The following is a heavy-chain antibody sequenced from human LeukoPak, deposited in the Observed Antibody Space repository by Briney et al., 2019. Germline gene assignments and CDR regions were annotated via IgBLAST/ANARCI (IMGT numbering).Heavy chain of an antibody. CDR1: GYSFTSYW. D-gene: IGHD2-2*02. J-gene: IGHJ3*02. CDR3: ARQTSVYCSSTSCYISAFDI. CDR2: IYPGNSDT. Sequence: NSGESLKISCKGSGYSFTSYWIGWVRQMPGKGLEWMGIIYPGNSDTRYSPSFQGQVTISADKSISTAYLQWSSLKASDTAMYYCARQTSVYCSSTSCYISAFDIWGQGIMVTVSS. V-gene: IGHV5-51*01.